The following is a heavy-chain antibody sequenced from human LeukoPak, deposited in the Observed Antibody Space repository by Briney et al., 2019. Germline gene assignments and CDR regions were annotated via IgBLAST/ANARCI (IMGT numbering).Heavy chain of an antibody. CDR3: ARAHDYGPYYFDY. J-gene: IGHJ4*02. D-gene: IGHD4-17*01. V-gene: IGHV4-61*01. Sequence: SETLSLTCTVSGGSISSSSYYWSWIRQPPGKGLEWIGYIYYSGSTNYNPSLKSRVTISVDTSKNQFSLKLSSVTAADTAVYYCARAHDYGPYYFDYWGQGTLVTVSS. CDR2: IYYSGST. CDR1: GGSISSSSYY.